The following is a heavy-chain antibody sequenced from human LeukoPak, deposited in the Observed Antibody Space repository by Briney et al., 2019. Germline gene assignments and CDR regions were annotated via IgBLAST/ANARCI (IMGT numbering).Heavy chain of an antibody. CDR3: ARECDYGVNWFDP. V-gene: IGHV4-4*07. J-gene: IGHJ5*02. Sequence: PETLSLTCTVSGGSISSDYWSWIRQPDGKGLEWIGRIYTSGSTNYNPSLKSRVSMSVDTSKNQFSLKLSSVTAADTAVYYCARECDYGVNWFDPWGQGTLVTVSS. D-gene: IGHD4-17*01. CDR1: GGSISSDY. CDR2: IYTSGST.